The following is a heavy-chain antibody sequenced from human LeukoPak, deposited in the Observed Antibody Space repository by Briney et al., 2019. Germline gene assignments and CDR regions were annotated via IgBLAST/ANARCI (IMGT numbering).Heavy chain of an antibody. CDR1: DFTFSQFG. Sequence: GGSLRLSCAASDFTFSQFGMSWVRQAPGKRLEWVSAISGSGGSTYYANSLRGRFTISRDNAKNSLYLQMNSLRAEDTALYYCAKDYYDSSGYHPRGFDYWGQGTLVTVSS. D-gene: IGHD3-22*01. CDR2: ISGSGGST. V-gene: IGHV3-23*01. J-gene: IGHJ4*02. CDR3: AKDYYDSSGYHPRGFDY.